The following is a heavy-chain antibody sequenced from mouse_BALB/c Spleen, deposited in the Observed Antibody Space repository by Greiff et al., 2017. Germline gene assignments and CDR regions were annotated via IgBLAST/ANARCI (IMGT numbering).Heavy chain of an antibody. J-gene: IGHJ2*01. CDR3: ARGNFPFDY. CDR2: INPSNGRT. V-gene: IGHV1S81*02. CDR1: GYTFTSYW. D-gene: IGHD2-1*01. Sequence: QVQLQQPGAELVKPGASVKLSCKASGYTFTSYWMHWVKQRPGQGLEWIGEINPSNGRTNYNEKFKSKATLTVDKSSSTAYMQLSSLTSEDSAVYYCARGNFPFDYWGQGTTLTVSS.